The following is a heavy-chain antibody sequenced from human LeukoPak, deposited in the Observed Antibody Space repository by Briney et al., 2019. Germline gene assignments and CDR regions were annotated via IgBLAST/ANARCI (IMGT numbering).Heavy chain of an antibody. V-gene: IGHV4-59*01. D-gene: IGHD3-10*01. CDR2: IYYSGST. CDR1: GGSISSYY. Sequence: SETLSLTCTVSGGSISSYYWNWIRQPPGKGLEWIGYIYYSGSTNYNPSLKSRVTISVDTSKNQFSLKLSSVTAADTAVYYCARDAMVRGVDRWGQGTLVTVSS. CDR3: ARDAMVRGVDR. J-gene: IGHJ5*02.